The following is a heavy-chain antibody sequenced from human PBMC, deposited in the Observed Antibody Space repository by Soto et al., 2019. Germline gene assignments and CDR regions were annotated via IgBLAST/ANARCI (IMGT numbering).Heavy chain of an antibody. CDR1: GYTFSSYD. J-gene: IGHJ6*02. CDR3: ARGGWGGPNYYGMDV. V-gene: IGHV1-8*02. D-gene: IGHD3-16*01. Sequence: ASVKVSCKASGYTFSSYDINWLRQATGQGLEWMGWMNPNSGNTGYAQKFQGRVTMTRNTSISTAYMELSSLRSEDTAVYYCARGGWGGPNYYGMDVWGQGTTVTVSS. CDR2: MNPNSGNT.